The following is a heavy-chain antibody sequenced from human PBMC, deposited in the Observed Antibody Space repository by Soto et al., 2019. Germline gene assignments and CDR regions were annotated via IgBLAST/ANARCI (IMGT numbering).Heavy chain of an antibody. CDR2: IYHSGST. D-gene: IGHD3-3*01. CDR1: GGSISSGGYS. J-gene: IGHJ3*02. CDR3: AREAKFRFLAGAFDI. V-gene: IGHV4-30-2*01. Sequence: SETLSLTCAVSGGSISSGGYSWSWIRQPPGKGLEWIGYIYHSGSTYYNPSLKSRAIISVDTSKNQFSLKLSSVTAADTAVYYCAREAKFRFLAGAFDIWGQGTMVTVSS.